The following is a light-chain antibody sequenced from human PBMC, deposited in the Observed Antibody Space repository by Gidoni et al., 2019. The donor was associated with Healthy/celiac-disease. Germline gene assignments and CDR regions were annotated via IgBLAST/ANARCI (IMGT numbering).Light chain of an antibody. CDR3: QQYYSTPGT. Sequence: DIVQTQSPDCPAVSLGERATINCKSSQSVLYSSNNKNYLAWYQQKPGQPPKLLIYWASTRESGVPDRFSGSGSGTDFTLTISSLQAEDVAVYYCQQYYSTPGTFGQGTKVEIK. V-gene: IGKV4-1*01. J-gene: IGKJ1*01. CDR2: WAS. CDR1: QSVLYSSNNKNY.